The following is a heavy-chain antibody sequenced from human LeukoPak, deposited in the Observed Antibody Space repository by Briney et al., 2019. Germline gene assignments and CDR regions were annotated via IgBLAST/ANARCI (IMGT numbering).Heavy chain of an antibody. CDR2: IYTSGST. CDR3: AREVGYYDSSGPDY. J-gene: IGHJ4*02. V-gene: IGHV4-4*07. CDR1: GGSISSYY. Sequence: SETLSLTCSVSGGSISSYYWSWIRKPAGKGLEWIGRIYTSGSTNYNPSLKSRVTMSVDTSQNQFSLKLSSVTAADTAVYYCAREVGYYDSSGPDYWGQGTLVTVSS. D-gene: IGHD3-22*01.